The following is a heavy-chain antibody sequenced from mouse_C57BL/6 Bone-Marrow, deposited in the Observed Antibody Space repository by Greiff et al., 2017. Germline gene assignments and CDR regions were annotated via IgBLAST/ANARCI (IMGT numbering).Heavy chain of an antibody. D-gene: IGHD1-1*01. Sequence: VQLQQPGAELVKPGASVKMSCKASGYTFTSYWITWVKQRPGQGLEWIGDIYPGSGSTNYNEKFKSKATLTVDTSSSTAYMQLRSLTSEDSAVYYGARRCPITTVVGGNYWGQGTTLTVSS. J-gene: IGHJ2*01. CDR3: ARRCPITTVVGGNY. CDR2: IYPGSGST. CDR1: GYTFTSYW. V-gene: IGHV1-55*01.